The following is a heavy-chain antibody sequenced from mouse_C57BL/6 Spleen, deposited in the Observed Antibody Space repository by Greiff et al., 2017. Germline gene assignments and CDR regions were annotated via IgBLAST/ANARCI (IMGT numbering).Heavy chain of an antibody. CDR3: ARMFTYYYGSSYGFAY. CDR2: ILPGSGST. J-gene: IGHJ3*01. D-gene: IGHD1-1*01. CDR1: GYTFTGYW. V-gene: IGHV1-9*01. Sequence: VQVVESGAELMNPGASVKLSCKATGYTFTGYWIAWVKQRPGHGLEWIGEILPGSGSTNYNEKFKGKATFTADTSSNTAYMQLSSLTTEDSAIYYCARMFTYYYGSSYGFAYWGQGTLVTVSA.